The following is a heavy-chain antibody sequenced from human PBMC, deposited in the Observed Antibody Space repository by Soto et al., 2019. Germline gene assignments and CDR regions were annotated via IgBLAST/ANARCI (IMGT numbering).Heavy chain of an antibody. CDR1: GFTFSSYG. CDR3: AKDRQYSSSWLDY. V-gene: IGHV3-30*18. CDR2: ISYDGSNK. D-gene: IGHD6-13*01. J-gene: IGHJ4*02. Sequence: SGGSLRLSCAASGFTFSSYGMHWVRQAPGKGLEWVAVISYDGSNKYYADSVKGRFTISRDNSKNTLYLQMNSLRAEDTAVYYCAKDRQYSSSWLDYWGQGTLVTVSS.